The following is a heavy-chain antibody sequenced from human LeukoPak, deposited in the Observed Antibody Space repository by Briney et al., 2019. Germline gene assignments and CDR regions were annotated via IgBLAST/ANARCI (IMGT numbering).Heavy chain of an antibody. V-gene: IGHV3-21*01. Sequence: PGGSLRLSCAASRFTFIGYTMSWIRQAPGKGLEWVSSISSRSTYIYYADSVKGRFTICRDNAKNSLYLQMNSLRAEDTAVYYCAREESGSSGWYDYWGQGTLVTVSS. CDR3: AREESGSSGWYDY. J-gene: IGHJ4*02. CDR1: RFTFIGYT. CDR2: ISSRSTYI. D-gene: IGHD6-19*01.